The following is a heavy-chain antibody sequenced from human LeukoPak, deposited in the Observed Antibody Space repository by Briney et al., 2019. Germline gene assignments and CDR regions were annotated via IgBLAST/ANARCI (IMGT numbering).Heavy chain of an antibody. CDR3: ARESYSSSYLFDF. J-gene: IGHJ4*02. V-gene: IGHV4-4*07. CDR2: IYTSGST. Sequence: SETLSLTCTVSGGSISSYYWSWIRQPAGKGLEWIGRIYTSGSTNYNPSLKRRVTMSVDTSKNQISLKVNSVTAADTAVYYCARESYSSSYLFDFWGQGTLVTVSS. CDR1: GGSISSYY. D-gene: IGHD6-6*01.